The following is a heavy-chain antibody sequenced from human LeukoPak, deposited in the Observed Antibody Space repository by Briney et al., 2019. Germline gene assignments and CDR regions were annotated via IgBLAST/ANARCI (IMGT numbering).Heavy chain of an antibody. Sequence: ASVKVSCKASGYTFTGYYMHWVRQAPGQGLEWMGWINPNSGGTNCAQKFQGRVTMTRDTSISTAYMELSRLRSDDTAVYYCARGSGYSSGYSGYWGQGTLVTVSS. D-gene: IGHD3-22*01. CDR3: ARGSGYSSGYSGY. CDR1: GYTFTGYY. J-gene: IGHJ4*02. V-gene: IGHV1-2*02. CDR2: INPNSGGT.